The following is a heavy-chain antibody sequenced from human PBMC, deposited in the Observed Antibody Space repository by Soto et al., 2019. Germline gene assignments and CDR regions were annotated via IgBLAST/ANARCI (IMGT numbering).Heavy chain of an antibody. V-gene: IGHV1-3*01. CDR1: GYTFTSYA. J-gene: IGHJ4*02. Sequence: VASVKVSCKASGYTFTSYAMHWVRQAPGQRLEWMGWINAGNGNTKYSQKFQGRVTITRDTSASTAYMELSSLRSEDTAVYYCARGFSQNCSGGSCYFYWGQGTLVTAPQ. D-gene: IGHD2-15*01. CDR2: INAGNGNT. CDR3: ARGFSQNCSGGSCYFY.